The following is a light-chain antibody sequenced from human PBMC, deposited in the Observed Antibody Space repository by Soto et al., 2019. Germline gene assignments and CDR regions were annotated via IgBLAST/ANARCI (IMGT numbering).Light chain of an antibody. J-gene: IGLJ1*01. Sequence: QSVLTQSSSASASLGSSVKLTCTLSSGHRSNIIAWHQQQPGQAPRYLMKLEGSGSYNKGSGVPDRFSGSSSGADRYLTISNLQSEDEADSYCETWGSNSRVFGTGTKLTVL. CDR3: ETWGSNSRV. CDR1: SGHRSNI. CDR2: LEGSGSY. V-gene: IGLV4-60*03.